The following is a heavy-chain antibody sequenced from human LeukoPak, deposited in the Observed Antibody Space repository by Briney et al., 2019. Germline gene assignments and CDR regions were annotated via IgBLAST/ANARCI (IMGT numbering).Heavy chain of an antibody. V-gene: IGHV3-23*01. Sequence: GGSLRLSCAASGFTFSNYAMSWVRQAPGKGLEWVSAISGSGGSTYYADSVKGRFTISRDNSKNTLYLQMNSLRAEDTAVYYCARMDIVVVVAATLGAFDIWGQGTMVTVSS. CDR2: ISGSGGST. CDR3: ARMDIVVVVAATLGAFDI. D-gene: IGHD2-15*01. CDR1: GFTFSNYA. J-gene: IGHJ3*02.